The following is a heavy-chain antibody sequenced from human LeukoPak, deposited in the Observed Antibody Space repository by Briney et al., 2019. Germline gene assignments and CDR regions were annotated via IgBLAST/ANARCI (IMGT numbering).Heavy chain of an antibody. Sequence: GGSLRLSCAASGFTFSSCAMTWVRQAPGKGLEWVSSISGSGATTYYADSVKGRFTISRDNSNNTVYLQMNSLRAEDTAVYYCAKDQSRAGASDPFDYWGQGMQVGVSS. CDR3: AKDQSRAGASDPFDY. CDR1: GFTFSSCA. V-gene: IGHV3-23*01. CDR2: ISGSGATT. D-gene: IGHD1-26*01. J-gene: IGHJ4*02.